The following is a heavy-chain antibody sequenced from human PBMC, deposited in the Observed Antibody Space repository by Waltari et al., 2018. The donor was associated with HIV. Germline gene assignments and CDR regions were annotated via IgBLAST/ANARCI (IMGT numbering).Heavy chain of an antibody. CDR1: GFTFTSNW. V-gene: IGHV3-7*03. Sequence: EEQLVASGGGLVQPGESLRLSCVAYGFTFTSNWMRWFRQAPGKGLEWVASIKYDGTERKYADSVKGRFTISRDNAKTSLFLEMHNLRVEDTGIYSCATSSSADAHWGQGTLVTVSS. J-gene: IGHJ4*02. CDR3: ATSSSADAH. D-gene: IGHD2-2*01. CDR2: IKYDGTER.